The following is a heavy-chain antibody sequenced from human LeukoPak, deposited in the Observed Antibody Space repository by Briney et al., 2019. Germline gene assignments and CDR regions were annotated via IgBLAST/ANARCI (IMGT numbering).Heavy chain of an antibody. CDR3: AKTTMVRGVIQNDHYYYYYMDV. D-gene: IGHD3-10*01. CDR1: GFTFSSYS. V-gene: IGHV3-21*01. Sequence: GGSLRLSCAASGFTFSSYSMNWVRQAPGKGLEWVSFISSSSSYIYYADSMKGRFTISRDNSKNTLYLQMNSLRAEDTAVYYCAKTTMVRGVIQNDHYYYYYMDVWGKGTTVTISS. CDR2: ISSSSSYI. J-gene: IGHJ6*03.